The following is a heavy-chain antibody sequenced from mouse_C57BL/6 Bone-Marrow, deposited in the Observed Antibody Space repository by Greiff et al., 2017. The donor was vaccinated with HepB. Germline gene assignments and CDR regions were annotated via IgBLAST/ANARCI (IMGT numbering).Heavy chain of an antibody. CDR2: IHPNSGST. CDR1: GYTFTSYW. J-gene: IGHJ1*03. D-gene: IGHD1-1*01. CDR3: ARYYGSSYHWYFDV. V-gene: IGHV1-64*01. Sequence: VQLQQPGAELVKPGASVKLSCTASGYTFTSYWMHWVKQRPGQGLEWIGMIHPNSGSTNYNEKFKSKATLTVDKSSSTAYMQLSSLTSEDSAVYYCARYYGSSYHWYFDVWGTGTTVTVSS.